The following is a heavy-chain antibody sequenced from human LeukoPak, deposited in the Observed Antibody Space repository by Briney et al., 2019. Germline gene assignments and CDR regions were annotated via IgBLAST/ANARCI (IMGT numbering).Heavy chain of an antibody. J-gene: IGHJ4*02. CDR1: GFTFSSYS. CDR3: AKHFGSGDYYNYFDY. Sequence: PGGSLTLSCAASGFTFSSYSMSWVRQVPGRGLEWVSAISGGGGSTYYADSVKGRFTISRDNSKNTLFLQMHSLRAEDTAVYYCAKHFGSGDYYNYFDYWGQGTLVSVSS. CDR2: ISGGGGST. V-gene: IGHV3-23*01. D-gene: IGHD3-10*01.